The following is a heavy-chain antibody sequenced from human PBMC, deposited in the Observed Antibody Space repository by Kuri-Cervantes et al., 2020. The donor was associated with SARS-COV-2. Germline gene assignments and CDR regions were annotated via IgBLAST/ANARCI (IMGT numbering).Heavy chain of an antibody. J-gene: IGHJ5*02. Sequence: SQTLSLTCAVYGGSFSGYYWSWIRQPPGKGLEWVGEINHSGSTNYNPSTKSRVTISVDTSKKQFSLKLSSVTAADTAVYYCEKHSEYSSTILRFLDPQWGFDPWGQGTLVTVSS. V-gene: IGHV4-34*01. D-gene: IGHD3-3*01. CDR2: INHSGST. CDR3: EKHSEYSSTILRFLDPQWGFDP. CDR1: GGSFSGYY.